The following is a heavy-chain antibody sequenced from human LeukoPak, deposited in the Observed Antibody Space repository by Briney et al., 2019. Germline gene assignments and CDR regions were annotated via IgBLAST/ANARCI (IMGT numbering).Heavy chain of an antibody. V-gene: IGHV4-39*01. Sequence: PSETLSLTCTVSGGSIISSDYHWGWVRQPPGKGLEWIGTIPYSGNTDYNPSLRSRVTISVDTSNNQFSLRLGSVTAADTAVYHCARHCCSGPAKRVFDIWGQGTTVTVSS. CDR3: ARHCCSGPAKRVFDI. D-gene: IGHD2-15*01. CDR2: IPYSGNT. CDR1: GGSIISSDYH. J-gene: IGHJ3*02.